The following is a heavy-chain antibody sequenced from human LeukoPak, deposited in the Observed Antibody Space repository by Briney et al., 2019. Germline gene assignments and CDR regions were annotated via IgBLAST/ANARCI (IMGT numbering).Heavy chain of an antibody. J-gene: IGHJ4*02. Sequence: PGGSLRLSCAASGFTFSSYSMNWVRQAPGKGLEWVSSIISSSSYIYYADSVTGRFTISRDNAKNSLYLQMNSLRAEDTAVYYCARAAYSSRHHFDYWGQGTLVTVSS. CDR2: IISSSSYI. V-gene: IGHV3-21*01. CDR1: GFTFSSYS. D-gene: IGHD6-13*01. CDR3: ARAAYSSRHHFDY.